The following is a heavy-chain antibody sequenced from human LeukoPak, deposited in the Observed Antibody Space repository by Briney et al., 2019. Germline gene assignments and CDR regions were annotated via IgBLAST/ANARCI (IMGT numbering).Heavy chain of an antibody. V-gene: IGHV3-48*03. J-gene: IGHJ5*02. D-gene: IGHD2-21*02. CDR3: ARSTSVLWWRLLDP. CDR1: GFTLSSYE. Sequence: PGGSLRLSCAASGFTLSSYEMNWVRQAPGKGLEWVSYIRSGGITIYYADSVKGRFTISRDDAKNSLYLQMNSLRAEDTAIYYCARSTSVLWWRLLDPWGQGTLVTVSS. CDR2: IRSGGITI.